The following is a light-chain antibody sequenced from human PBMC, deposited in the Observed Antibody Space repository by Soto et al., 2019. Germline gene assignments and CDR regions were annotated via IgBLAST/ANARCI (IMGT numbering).Light chain of an antibody. V-gene: IGLV2-14*01. Sequence: QSALAQPASLSWSPGHSITISCTGTSSDVGGYKFVSLYQQHPGKVPKLLIYEVTNRPSGVSNRFSGSKSGNTASLTISGLQAEDEADYYCSSYAGSSPLYVFGTGTKVTVL. J-gene: IGLJ1*01. CDR2: EVT. CDR1: SSDVGGYKF. CDR3: SSYAGSSPLYV.